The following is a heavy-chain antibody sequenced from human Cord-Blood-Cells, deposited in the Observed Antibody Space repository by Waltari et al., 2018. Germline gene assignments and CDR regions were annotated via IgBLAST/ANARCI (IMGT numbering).Heavy chain of an antibody. V-gene: IGHV4-61*01. J-gene: IGHJ4*02. CDR2: IYYSGST. CDR1: GGSVSSGSYY. D-gene: IGHD4-17*01. Sequence: QVQLQESGPGLVKPSETLSLTCTVSGGSVSSGSYYWSWIRQPPGKGLEWIGYIYYSGSTNSNPSLKSRVTISVDTSKNQFSLKLSSVTAADTAVYYCARGGVDYGDFDYWGQGTLVTVSS. CDR3: ARGGVDYGDFDY.